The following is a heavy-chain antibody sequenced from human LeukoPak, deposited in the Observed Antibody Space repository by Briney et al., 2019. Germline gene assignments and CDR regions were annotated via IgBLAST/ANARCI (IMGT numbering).Heavy chain of an antibody. CDR1: GGSFSGYY. CDR2: INHSGST. CDR3: ARDYCSSTSCYIFWFDP. Sequence: SETLSLTCAVYGGSFSGYYWSWIRQPPGKELEWIGEINHSGSTNYNPSLKSRVTISVDTSKNQFSLKLSSVTAADTAVYYCARDYCSSTSCYIFWFDPWGQGTLVTVSS. D-gene: IGHD2-2*02. V-gene: IGHV4-34*01. J-gene: IGHJ5*02.